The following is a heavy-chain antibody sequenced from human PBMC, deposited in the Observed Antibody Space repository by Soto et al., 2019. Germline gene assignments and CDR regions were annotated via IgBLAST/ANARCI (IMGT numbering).Heavy chain of an antibody. Sequence: GASVKVSFKTSCYTFSSIGISWVRQAPGQGLEWMGWISPYKGNTYYAQRLQGRVTMTTDTSTSTAYMELRSLRSDDTAVYFCARDLDGSGSYYTNYWGQGTLVTVSS. J-gene: IGHJ4*02. D-gene: IGHD3-10*01. CDR3: ARDLDGSGSYYTNY. CDR2: ISPYKGNT. CDR1: CYTFSSIG. V-gene: IGHV1-18*01.